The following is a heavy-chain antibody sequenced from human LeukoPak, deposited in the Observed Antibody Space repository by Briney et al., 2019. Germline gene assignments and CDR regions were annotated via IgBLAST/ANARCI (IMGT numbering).Heavy chain of an antibody. D-gene: IGHD3-3*02. CDR3: ARFRGRRPRKGHFWSDYYRYFDL. J-gene: IGHJ2*01. CDR1: GGSFSGYY. Sequence: SETLSLTCAVYGGSFSGYYWSWIRQPPGKGLEWIGEINHSGITNYNPSLKSRVTISVDTSKNQFSLKLYSVTAADTAVYYCARFRGRRPRKGHFWSDYYRYFDLWGRGTLVTVSS. CDR2: INHSGIT. V-gene: IGHV4-34*01.